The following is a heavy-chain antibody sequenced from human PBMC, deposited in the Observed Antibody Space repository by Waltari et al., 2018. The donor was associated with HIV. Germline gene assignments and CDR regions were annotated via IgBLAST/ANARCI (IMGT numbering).Heavy chain of an antibody. D-gene: IGHD6-6*01. CDR1: GYSITSHA. V-gene: IGHV7-4-1*02. J-gene: IGHJ5*02. Sequence: QVQLVQSGSELKKPGASVKVSCEASGYSITSHAINWVRQVPGQGLEWMGWINTETGKPTYAPGFTGRFVFSLDSSVNTAYLQISSLNVDDAAVYYCARTLVTSRLVRFDPWGQGTLVTVSS. CDR3: ARTLVTSRLVRFDP. CDR2: INTETGKP.